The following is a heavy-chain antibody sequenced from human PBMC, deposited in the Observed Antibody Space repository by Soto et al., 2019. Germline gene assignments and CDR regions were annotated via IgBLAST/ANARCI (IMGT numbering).Heavy chain of an antibody. D-gene: IGHD6-19*01. CDR1: GGSVSSGSYY. CDR2: IYYSGST. J-gene: IGHJ5*02. CDR3: ARERPWLVGGNWFDP. Sequence: QVQLQESGPGLVKPSETLSLTCTVSGGSVSSGSYYWSWIRQPPGKGLEWIGYIYYSGSTNYNPSLKRRVTIPVDTPKNQFSRKPSSVTAADTAVYYCARERPWLVGGNWFDPWCQGTLVTVSS. V-gene: IGHV4-61*01.